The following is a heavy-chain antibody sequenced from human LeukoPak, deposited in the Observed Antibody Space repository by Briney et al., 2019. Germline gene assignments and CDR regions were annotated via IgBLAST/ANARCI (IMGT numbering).Heavy chain of an antibody. CDR2: IYSGGNT. V-gene: IGHV4-61*02. CDR1: GDSISSGSYD. CDR3: AREGSIYYYDSSGYLGY. D-gene: IGHD3-22*01. Sequence: SETLSLTCTVSGDSISSGSYDWSWIRQPAGKVLEWIARIYSGGNTNYNPSLKSRVSVSVYTSKNQFSLKLSSVTAADTAVYYCAREGSIYYYDSSGYLGYWGQGTLVTVSS. J-gene: IGHJ4*02.